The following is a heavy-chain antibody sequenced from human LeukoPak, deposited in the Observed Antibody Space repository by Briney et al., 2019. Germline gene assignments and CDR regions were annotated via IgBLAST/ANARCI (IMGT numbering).Heavy chain of an antibody. Sequence: SETLSLTCTVTGTSIRAYYWSWVRQPAGMGLEWIGRLYASGSTNYNPSLKSRVSMSVDTSKNQFSLKLTSVTAADTAVYFCARDLKLDYNYYAMDVWGQGTTVTVSS. J-gene: IGHJ6*02. CDR2: LYASGST. D-gene: IGHD1-7*01. CDR3: ARDLKLDYNYYAMDV. CDR1: GTSIRAYY. V-gene: IGHV4-4*07.